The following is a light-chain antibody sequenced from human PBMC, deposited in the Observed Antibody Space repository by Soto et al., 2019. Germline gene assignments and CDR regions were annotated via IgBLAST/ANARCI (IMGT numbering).Light chain of an antibody. CDR3: AAWDDSLNGWV. J-gene: IGLJ7*01. V-gene: IGLV1-44*01. Sequence: QSVLTQPPSASGTPGQRVTISCSGSSSNIGSNTVNWYQQLPGTAPKLLIYSNNQRPSGVPDRFSGSKSGTSASLAISGLQSEDGADYSCAAWDDSLNGWVFGGGTQLTVL. CDR1: SSNIGSNT. CDR2: SNN.